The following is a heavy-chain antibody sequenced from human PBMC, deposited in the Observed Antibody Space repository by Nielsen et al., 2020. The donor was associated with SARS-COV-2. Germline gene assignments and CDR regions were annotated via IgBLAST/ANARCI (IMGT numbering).Heavy chain of an antibody. V-gene: IGHV3-23*01. CDR3: AKDLVKFDILTGYDY. CDR2: ISGSGGST. D-gene: IGHD3-9*01. J-gene: IGHJ4*02. CDR1: GFTFSSYA. Sequence: LSLTCAASGFTFSSYAMSWVRQAPGKGLEWVSAISGSGGSTYYADSVKGRFTISRDNSKNTLYLQMNSLRAEDTAVYYCAKDLVKFDILTGYDYWGQGTLVTVSS.